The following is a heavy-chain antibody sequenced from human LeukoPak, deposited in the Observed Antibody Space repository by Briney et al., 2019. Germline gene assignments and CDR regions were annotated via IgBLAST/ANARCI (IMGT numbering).Heavy chain of an antibody. CDR3: AREGLPWDYVWGSYRPFDY. J-gene: IGHJ4*02. CDR1: GYTFTGYY. D-gene: IGHD3-16*02. Sequence: ASVKVSCKASGYTFTGYYMHWVRQAPGQGLEWMGRINPNSGGTNYAQKFQGRVTMTRDESMSTAYMELSRLRADDTAVYYCAREGLPWDYVWGSYRPFDYWGQGTLVTVSS. V-gene: IGHV1-2*06. CDR2: INPNSGGT.